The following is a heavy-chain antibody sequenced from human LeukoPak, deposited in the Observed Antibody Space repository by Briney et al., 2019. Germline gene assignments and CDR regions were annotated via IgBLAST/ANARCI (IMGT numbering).Heavy chain of an antibody. Sequence: PGGSLRLSCAASGFTFSYYTMHWVRQAPGKGLEWVAVISYDGSNEYYADCVKGRFTISRDNSKNTLYLQMNGLRVEDTAVYYCARVLNYYDSSGYYFSYWGQGTLVTVSS. CDR1: GFTFSYYT. V-gene: IGHV3-30-3*01. CDR2: ISYDGSNE. D-gene: IGHD3-22*01. J-gene: IGHJ4*02. CDR3: ARVLNYYDSSGYYFSY.